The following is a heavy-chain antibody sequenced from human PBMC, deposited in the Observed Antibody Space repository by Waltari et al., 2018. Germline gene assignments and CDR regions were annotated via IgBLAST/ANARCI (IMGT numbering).Heavy chain of an antibody. Sequence: EVQLVESGGGLVQPGGSLRLSCAASGFTVSSNYMSWVRRAPGKGLEWVSVIYSGGSTYYADSVKGRFTISRDNSKNTLYLQMNSLRAEDTAVYYCAREGIAAAGMGYFDYWGQGTLVTVSS. CDR2: IYSGGST. D-gene: IGHD6-13*01. J-gene: IGHJ4*02. CDR1: GFTVSSNY. V-gene: IGHV3-66*02. CDR3: AREGIAAAGMGYFDY.